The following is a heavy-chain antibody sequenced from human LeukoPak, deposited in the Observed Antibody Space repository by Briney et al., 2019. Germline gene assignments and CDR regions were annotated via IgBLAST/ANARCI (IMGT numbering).Heavy chain of an antibody. J-gene: IGHJ4*02. CDR3: AKAFNLPNWNRTPFDY. Sequence: GGSLRLSCAASGLTFSSSAMSWVRQAPGKGLEWVSAISGSGTGTNHADSVKGRFTIPRDNSKSTLYLQMNSLRAEDTAVYYCAKAFNLPNWNRTPFDYWGQGTLVTVSS. D-gene: IGHD1-1*01. V-gene: IGHV3-23*01. CDR2: ISGSGTGT. CDR1: GLTFSSSA.